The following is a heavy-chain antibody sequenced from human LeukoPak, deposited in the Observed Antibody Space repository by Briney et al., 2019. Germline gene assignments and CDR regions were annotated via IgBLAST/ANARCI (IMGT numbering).Heavy chain of an antibody. D-gene: IGHD6-13*01. Sequence: PGGSLRLSCAASGFTFSSYSMNWVRQAPGKGLEWVSSISSSSSYIYYADSVKGRFTISRDNAKNSLYLQMNSLRAEDTAVYYCARDGQQQLVMVGNWFDPWGQGTLVTVSS. J-gene: IGHJ5*02. V-gene: IGHV3-21*01. CDR3: ARDGQQQLVMVGNWFDP. CDR2: ISSSSSYI. CDR1: GFTFSSYS.